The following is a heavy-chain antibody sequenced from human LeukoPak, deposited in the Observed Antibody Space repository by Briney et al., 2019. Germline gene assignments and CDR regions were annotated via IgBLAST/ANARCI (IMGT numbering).Heavy chain of an antibody. D-gene: IGHD1-7*01. Sequence: GGSLRLSCAASGFTVSSNYLTWVRQAPGKGLEWVSIIYSGDTTYYADSVKGRFTVSRDISKNTLYLQMNSLRAEDTAVYYCARARAGTTRDFDYWGQGTLVTVSS. CDR2: IYSGDTT. CDR3: ARARAGTTRDFDY. V-gene: IGHV3-53*01. CDR1: GFTVSSNY. J-gene: IGHJ4*02.